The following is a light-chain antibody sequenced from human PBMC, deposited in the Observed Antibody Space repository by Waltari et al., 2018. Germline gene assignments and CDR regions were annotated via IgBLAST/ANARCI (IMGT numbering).Light chain of an antibody. Sequence: EIVLTQSPATLSLSPGERATPSCRASQSVSSFLAWYQQKPGQPPRLLLYDASNRATGIPARFSGSGSGTDFTLTISSLEPEDFAVYYCQQRSDWPLTFGGGTKVEVK. CDR1: QSVSSF. J-gene: IGKJ4*01. CDR3: QQRSDWPLT. V-gene: IGKV3-11*01. CDR2: DAS.